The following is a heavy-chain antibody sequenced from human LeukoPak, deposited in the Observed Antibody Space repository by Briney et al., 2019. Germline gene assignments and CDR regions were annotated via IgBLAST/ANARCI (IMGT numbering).Heavy chain of an antibody. CDR3: ARLDVDIVATDY. D-gene: IGHD5-12*01. V-gene: IGHV1-69*04. CDR1: GGTFISYA. CDR2: IIPILGIA. J-gene: IGHJ4*02. Sequence: SVKVSCKASGGTFISYAISWVRQAPGQGLEWMGRIIPILGIANYAQKFQGRVTITADKSTSTAYMELSSLRSEDTAVYYCARLDVDIVATDYWGQGTLVTVSS.